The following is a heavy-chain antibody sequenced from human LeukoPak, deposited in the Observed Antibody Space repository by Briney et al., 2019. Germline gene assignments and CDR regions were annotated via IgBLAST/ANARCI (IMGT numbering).Heavy chain of an antibody. J-gene: IGHJ5*02. CDR1: GFTFSSYA. CDR3: AKDRPGYSSLKRFDP. CDR2: ISGSGGST. V-gene: IGHV3-23*01. D-gene: IGHD1-26*01. Sequence: GGSLRLSCAASGFTFSSYAMSWVRQAPGKGLEWVSAISGSGGSTYYADSVKGRFTISRDNSKNTLYLQMNSLRAKDTAVYYCAKDRPGYSSLKRFDPWGQGTLVTVSS.